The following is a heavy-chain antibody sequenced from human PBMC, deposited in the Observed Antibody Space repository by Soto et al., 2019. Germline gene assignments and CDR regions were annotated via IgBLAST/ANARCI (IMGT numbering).Heavy chain of an antibody. V-gene: IGHV3-48*01. CDR2: ISTSSATI. J-gene: IGHJ3*02. CDR1: GFTFSSYS. D-gene: IGHD6-19*01. CDR3: ARDRGAVAYDDFDI. Sequence: EVQLVESGGGVVQPGGSLRLSCAASGFTFSSYSMNWVRQAPGKGLEWVSYISTSSATIYYADSVKGRFTISRDNGKNSLFLQMNSLRGEDTAMYYCARDRGAVAYDDFDIWGQGSMVTVSS.